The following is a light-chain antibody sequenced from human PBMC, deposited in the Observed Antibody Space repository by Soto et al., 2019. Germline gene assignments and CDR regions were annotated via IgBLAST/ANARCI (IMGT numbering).Light chain of an antibody. V-gene: IGKV1-5*03. Sequence: DIQMTQSPSTLSASVGDRVTITCRASQSIGDWLAWFQQKPGKAPKLLIYKASNLESGVPSTFSGSASGTDFTLTISSLQPDDFGTYYCQQYYDYSWTFGQGTKVDIK. J-gene: IGKJ1*01. CDR2: KAS. CDR3: QQYYDYSWT. CDR1: QSIGDW.